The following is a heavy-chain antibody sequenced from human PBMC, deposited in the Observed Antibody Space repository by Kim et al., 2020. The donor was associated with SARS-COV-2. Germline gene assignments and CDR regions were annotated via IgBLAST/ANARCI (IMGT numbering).Heavy chain of an antibody. D-gene: IGHD2-2*01. Sequence: ASVKVSCKASGYTFTSYGISWVRQAPGQGLEWMGWISAYNGNTNYAQKLQGRVTMTTDTSTSTAYMELRSLRSDDTAVYYCARFFFRTSARYGSVVPAANHNWFDTWGQGTLVTVSS. V-gene: IGHV1-18*04. CDR1: GYTFTSYG. CDR2: ISAYNGNT. J-gene: IGHJ5*02. CDR3: ARFFFRTSARYGSVVPAANHNWFDT.